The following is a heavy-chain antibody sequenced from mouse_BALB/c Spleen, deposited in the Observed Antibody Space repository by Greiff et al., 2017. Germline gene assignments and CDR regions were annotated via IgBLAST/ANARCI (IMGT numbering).Heavy chain of an antibody. CDR3: ARYRYDASFDY. CDR2: ISSGGGNT. V-gene: IGHV5-9*03. D-gene: IGHD2-14*01. J-gene: IGHJ2*01. Sequence: EVHLVESGGGLVKPGGSLKLSCAASGFTFSSYTMSWVRQTPEKRLEWVATISSGGGNTYYPDSVKVRFTISRDNAKNNLYLQMSSLRSEDTALYYCARYRYDASFDYWGQGTTLTVSS. CDR1: GFTFSSYT.